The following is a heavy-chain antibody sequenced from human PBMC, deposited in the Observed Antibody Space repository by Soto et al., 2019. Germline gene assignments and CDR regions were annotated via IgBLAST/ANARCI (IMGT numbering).Heavy chain of an antibody. J-gene: IGHJ3*02. CDR2: IRSKAYGGTT. D-gene: IGHD3-16*02. Sequence: GGSLRLSCTASGFTFGDYAMSWFRQAPGKGLEWVGFIRSKAYGGTTEYAASVEGRFTISRDDSKSIAYLQMNSLKTDDTAVYYCTRDGYPDYDYIWGSYRYDAFDIWGQGTMVTVSS. CDR1: GFTFGDYA. V-gene: IGHV3-49*03. CDR3: TRDGYPDYDYIWGSYRYDAFDI.